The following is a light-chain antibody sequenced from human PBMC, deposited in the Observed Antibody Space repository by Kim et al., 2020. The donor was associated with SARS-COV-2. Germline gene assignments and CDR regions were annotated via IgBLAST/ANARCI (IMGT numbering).Light chain of an antibody. J-gene: IGLJ1*01. CDR1: ANDIGKYDY. Sequence: GQSLTISCPGTANDIGKYDYVSWYQQRPGNAPKLIIYDVNIRPSGISSRFSGSKSGNTASLTVSELQAEDEASYYCRSFTRTNTYVFGPGTKVTVL. CDR2: DVN. V-gene: IGLV2-14*03. CDR3: RSFTRTNTYV.